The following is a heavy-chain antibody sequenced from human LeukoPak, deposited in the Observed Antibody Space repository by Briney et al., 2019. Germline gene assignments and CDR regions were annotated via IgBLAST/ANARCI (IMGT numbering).Heavy chain of an antibody. CDR2: IREDGSDK. D-gene: IGHD5-24*01. CDR3: ARDPEMEKGRDGLDH. V-gene: IGHV3-7*01. J-gene: IGHJ4*02. Sequence: GGSLRLSCAASGFTFSSYWMSWVRQAPGKGLEWVANIREDGSDKHYVDSVRGRFTISRDNAKNSLHLQMNSLSAEDTATYYCARDPEMEKGRDGLDHWGQGTLVIVSS. CDR1: GFTFSSYW.